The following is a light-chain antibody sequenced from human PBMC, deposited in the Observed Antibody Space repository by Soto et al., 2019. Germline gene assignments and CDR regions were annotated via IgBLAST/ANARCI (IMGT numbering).Light chain of an antibody. CDR2: AAS. CDR3: QEYNCSPKT. J-gene: IGKJ1*01. CDR1: QGISNY. V-gene: IGKV1-27*01. Sequence: DIQMTQSPSSLSASVGDRVTITCRASQGISNYLAWYQQKPGKVPKLLIYAASTLQSGVPSRCSGSGSGTDFTLTISSLQPEDVATYYCQEYNCSPKTCGQGIKVEIK.